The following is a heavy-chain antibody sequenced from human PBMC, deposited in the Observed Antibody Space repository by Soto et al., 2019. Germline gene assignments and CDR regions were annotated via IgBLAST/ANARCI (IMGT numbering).Heavy chain of an antibody. CDR1: GGSITRNNHF. CDR3: ARLGSSGWYQGSYFDY. CDR2: IQYGGTT. J-gene: IGHJ4*02. Sequence: QLQLQESGPGLVKASETLSLTCTVSGGSITRNNHFWGWIRQSPGKGLEWIGSIQYGGTTNYNPSLKSRGIRSAETSKNQFALRMNSVTAADTAVYYCARLGSSGWYQGSYFDYWGQGTLVTVSS. D-gene: IGHD6-19*01. V-gene: IGHV4-39*01.